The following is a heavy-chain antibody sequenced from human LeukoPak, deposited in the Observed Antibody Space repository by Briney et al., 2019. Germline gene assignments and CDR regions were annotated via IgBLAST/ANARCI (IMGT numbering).Heavy chain of an antibody. D-gene: IGHD1-1*01. CDR2: IYYSGST. CDR1: GGSISSYY. J-gene: IGHJ4*02. CDR3: ARGGERRPPLLDY. Sequence: SETLSLTCTVSGGSISSYYWSWIRQPPGKGLEWIGYIYYSGSTNYNPSLMGRVAISVDTSNNRFSLKLHSVTAADTAVYNCARGGERRPPLLDYWGQGILVTVSS. V-gene: IGHV4-59*01.